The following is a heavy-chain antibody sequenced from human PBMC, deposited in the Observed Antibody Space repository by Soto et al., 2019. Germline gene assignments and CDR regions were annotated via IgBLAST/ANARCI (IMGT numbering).Heavy chain of an antibody. D-gene: IGHD2-15*01. CDR1: GFTFSRYW. V-gene: IGHV3-7*01. J-gene: IGHJ1*01. Sequence: GGSLRLSCVGSGFTFSRYWMTWVRQAPGKGLEWVANIKQDGSETYYVDSVKGRFTISRDNARDSVYLQMNSLRAEDTAVYYCVRETGGKASYWGQGALVTVSS. CDR3: VRETGGKASY. CDR2: IKQDGSET.